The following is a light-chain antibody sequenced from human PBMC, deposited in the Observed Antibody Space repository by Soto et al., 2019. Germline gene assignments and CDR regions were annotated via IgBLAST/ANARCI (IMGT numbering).Light chain of an antibody. J-gene: IGKJ1*01. CDR1: QDISDY. CDR2: AAS. CDR3: QHYNSYGT. V-gene: IGKV1-9*01. Sequence: DIQLTQSPSFLSASVGDRVTITCRASQDISDYLAWYQQRPGKAPKLLIYAASTLQSGVPSRLSGSGSGTEFTLTISSLQPDDFATYYCQHYNSYGTFGQGTKVDIK.